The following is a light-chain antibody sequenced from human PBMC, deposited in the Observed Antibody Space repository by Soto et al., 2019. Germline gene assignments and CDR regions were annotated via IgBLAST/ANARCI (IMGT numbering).Light chain of an antibody. CDR3: QQYESYSPFT. V-gene: IGKV1-5*03. Sequence: DIQMTQSPSILSASVGDRVTMTCRASETISGWLAWYQQKPGQAPNLLIYEASTLESGVPSRFSGSSSGTEFTLTISSLQPDDFATYYCQQYESYSPFTFGHGTKLEIK. J-gene: IGKJ2*01. CDR2: EAS. CDR1: ETISGW.